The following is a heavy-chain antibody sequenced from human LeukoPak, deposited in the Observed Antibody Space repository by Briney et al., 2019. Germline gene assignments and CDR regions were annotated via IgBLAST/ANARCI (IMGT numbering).Heavy chain of an antibody. CDR3: ARLTMAVTTGMDV. V-gene: IGHV3-21*01. CDR2: ISSSSSYI. D-gene: IGHD2-21*02. J-gene: IGHJ6*04. CDR1: GFTFSSYS. Sequence: YPGGSLRLSCAASGFTFSSYSMNWVRQAPGKGLEWVSSISSSSSYIYHADSVKGRFTISRDNAKNSLYLQMNSLRAEDTAVYYCARLTMAVTTGMDVWGKGTTVTVSS.